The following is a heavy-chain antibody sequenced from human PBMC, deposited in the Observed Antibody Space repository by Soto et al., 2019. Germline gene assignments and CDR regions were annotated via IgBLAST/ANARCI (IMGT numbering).Heavy chain of an antibody. CDR1: GDTFDSNW. CDR3: ARLLDAWGDPHYFDS. CDR2: IYSGESAP. Sequence: GEPLNLSCQTAGDTFDSNWIGWVRQTPGQGLEGMGIIYSGESAPRYSPSFQGQVTFSVDKSLKTSYLQWRSLHASDTAMYYCARLLDAWGDPHYFDSWGQGTAVTVSS. D-gene: IGHD3-16*01. V-gene: IGHV5-51*01. J-gene: IGHJ4*02.